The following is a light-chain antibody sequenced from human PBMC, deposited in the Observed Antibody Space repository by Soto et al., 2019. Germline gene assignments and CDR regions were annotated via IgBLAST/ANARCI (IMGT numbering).Light chain of an antibody. CDR1: SSNIGAGYD. V-gene: IGLV1-40*01. CDR2: GNS. CDR3: QSYDSSLSVLNV. J-gene: IGLJ1*01. Sequence: QSVLTQPPSVSGAPGQRVTISCTGSSSNIGAGYDVHWYQQLPGTAPKVLIYGNSDRPSGVPDRFSGSKSGTSASLAITGLQAEDEADYYCQSYDSSLSVLNVFGTGTKVTVL.